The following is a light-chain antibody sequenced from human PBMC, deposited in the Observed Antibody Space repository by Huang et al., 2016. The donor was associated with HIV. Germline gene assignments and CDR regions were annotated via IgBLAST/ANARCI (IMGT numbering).Light chain of an antibody. CDR2: GTS. J-gene: IGKJ1*01. CDR3: QQYNNWPPVT. Sequence: ILMTQSPATLSVSPGERATLACRASQSVSSNLAWYQQKPGQAPRLLSYGTSTRASGIPARFSGSGSGTEFTLTISSLQSEDFAVYYCQQYNNWPPVTFGQGTKVEIK. CDR1: QSVSSN. V-gene: IGKV3-15*01.